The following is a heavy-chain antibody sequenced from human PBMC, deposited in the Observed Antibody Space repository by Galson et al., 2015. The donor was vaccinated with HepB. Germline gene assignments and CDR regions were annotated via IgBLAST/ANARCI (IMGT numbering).Heavy chain of an antibody. CDR3: ARGLMRLVDS. CDR1: GGSISSSTYY. Sequence: SETLSLTCTVSGGSISSSTYYWGWIRQPPGKGLEWIGNIYYSGSTYYNPSLKSRVTISVDTSKNQFSLNLSSVTAADTAVYYCARGLMRLVDSWGQGTLVTVTS. J-gene: IGHJ4*02. V-gene: IGHV4-39*01. D-gene: IGHD3-16*01. CDR2: IYYSGST.